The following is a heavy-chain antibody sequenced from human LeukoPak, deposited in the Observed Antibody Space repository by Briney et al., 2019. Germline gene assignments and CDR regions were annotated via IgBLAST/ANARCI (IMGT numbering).Heavy chain of an antibody. D-gene: IGHD6-13*01. CDR3: AIPGIAAAGN. J-gene: IGHJ4*02. V-gene: IGHV3-48*01. Sequence: QPGGSLRLSCAASGFNYSSYTMNWVRQAPGMGLEWLSYISASRDITYYADSVKGRFTISRDNAKNSLYLQMYSLRAEDTAVYHCAIPGIAAAGNWGQGTLVTVSS. CDR1: GFNYSSYT. CDR2: ISASRDIT.